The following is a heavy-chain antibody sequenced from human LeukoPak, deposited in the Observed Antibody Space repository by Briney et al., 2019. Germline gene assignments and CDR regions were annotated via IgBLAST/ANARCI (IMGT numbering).Heavy chain of an antibody. Sequence: ASVKVSCKASGYTFTGYYMHWVRQAPGQGLEWMGWINPNSGGTNYAQKFQGRVTMTRDTSISTAYMELSRLRSGDTAVYYCARIRTYSSSWYETPDAFDIWGQGTMVTVSS. CDR3: ARIRTYSSSWYETPDAFDI. D-gene: IGHD6-13*01. J-gene: IGHJ3*02. CDR1: GYTFTGYY. V-gene: IGHV1-2*02. CDR2: INPNSGGT.